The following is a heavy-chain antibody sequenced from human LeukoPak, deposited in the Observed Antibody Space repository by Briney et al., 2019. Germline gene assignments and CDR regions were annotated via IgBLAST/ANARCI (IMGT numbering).Heavy chain of an antibody. V-gene: IGHV3-66*01. CDR3: AKGQRFYGEYYFDY. Sequence: GGSLRLSCAASEFSVGSNYMTWVRQAPGKGLEWVSPIYSGGSTYYADSVKGRFTISRDNSKNTLYLQMNSLRAEDTAVYYCAKGQRFYGEYYFDYWGQGTLVTVSS. D-gene: IGHD4-17*01. CDR1: EFSVGSNY. J-gene: IGHJ4*02. CDR2: IYSGGST.